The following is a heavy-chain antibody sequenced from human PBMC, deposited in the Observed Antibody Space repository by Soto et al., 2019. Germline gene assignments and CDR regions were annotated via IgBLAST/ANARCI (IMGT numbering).Heavy chain of an antibody. V-gene: IGHV4-31*03. CDR2: IYYSGST. D-gene: IGHD3-10*01. Sequence: QVQLQESGPGLVKPSQTLSLTCTVSGGSISSGGYYWSWIRQHPGKGLEWIGYIYYSGSTYYNPSLKSRVTIAVDTSKNQFSLKLSSVTAADTAVYYCARDLGLYYGSPGTGYYAFDIWGQGKMVTVSS. CDR1: GGSISSGGYY. CDR3: ARDLGLYYGSPGTGYYAFDI. J-gene: IGHJ3*02.